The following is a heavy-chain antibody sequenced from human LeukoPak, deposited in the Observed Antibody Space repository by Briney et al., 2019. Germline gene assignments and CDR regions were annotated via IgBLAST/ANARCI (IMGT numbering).Heavy chain of an antibody. Sequence: ASVKVSCKASGYTFTDDYMHWVRQAPGQGLEWMGWINPKSGDTRYAQKFQGRVTMTRDTSITTAYMDLSSLRSDDTAVYYCARESDYYAFWGQGTLVTVSS. CDR3: ARESDYYAF. J-gene: IGHJ4*02. CDR2: INPKSGDT. V-gene: IGHV1-2*02. CDR1: GYTFTDDY.